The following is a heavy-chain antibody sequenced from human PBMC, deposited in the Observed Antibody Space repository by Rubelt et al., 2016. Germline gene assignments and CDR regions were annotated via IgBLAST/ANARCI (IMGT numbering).Heavy chain of an antibody. CDR3: AREETFDI. Sequence: EVQLVESGGGLVQPGGSLRLSCAASGFTVSGSYMSWVRQAPGRGLEWVAVVYSGGTTYYANSVQGRFTISRDNSKKTLYRQMNSLRVEDTAVYYCAREETFDIWGQGTKVAVSS. CDR2: VYSGGTT. V-gene: IGHV3-66*01. CDR1: GFTVSGSY. J-gene: IGHJ3*02.